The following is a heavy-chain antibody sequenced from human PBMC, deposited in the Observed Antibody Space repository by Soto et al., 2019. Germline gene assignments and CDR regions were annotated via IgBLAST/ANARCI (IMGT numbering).Heavy chain of an antibody. Sequence: EVQLVESGGGLVQPGGSLRLSCAASGFTFSSYWMHWVRQAPGKGLVWVSRINSDGSSTSYADSVKGRFTISRDNAKNTLYLQMNSLRAEDTAVYYCAREEYYYDSSGYYPPAFDYWGQGTLVTVSS. D-gene: IGHD3-22*01. CDR2: INSDGSST. J-gene: IGHJ4*02. CDR3: AREEYYYDSSGYYPPAFDY. V-gene: IGHV3-74*01. CDR1: GFTFSSYW.